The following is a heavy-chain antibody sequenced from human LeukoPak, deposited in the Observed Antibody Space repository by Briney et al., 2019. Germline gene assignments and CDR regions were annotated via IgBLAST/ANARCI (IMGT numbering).Heavy chain of an antibody. Sequence: GGSLRLSCAASGFTFSSYSMNWVRQAPGKGLEWVSSISSRSSYIYYADSVKGRFTISRDNAKNSLFLQMNSLRAEDTAVYYCARVTYDILTGYYNGVDYWGQGTLVTVSS. J-gene: IGHJ4*02. CDR1: GFTFSSYS. CDR2: ISSRSSYI. CDR3: ARVTYDILTGYYNGVDY. D-gene: IGHD3-9*01. V-gene: IGHV3-21*01.